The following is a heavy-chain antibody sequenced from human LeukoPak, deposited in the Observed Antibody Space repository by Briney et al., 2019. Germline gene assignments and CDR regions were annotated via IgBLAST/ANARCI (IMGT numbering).Heavy chain of an antibody. J-gene: IGHJ4*01. V-gene: IGHV1-24*01. CDR3: TTLLVTFGGAVDF. D-gene: IGHD3-16*01. CDR2: FDPKLGKQ. CDR1: ADIPTELS. Sequence: ASVKVSCKVSADIPTELSIHWVRQAPGKGLEWMGGFDPKLGKQIYAQRFQGRVTVTEDTSTETTNLDLSSLTSDDTAMYYCTTLLVTFGGAVDFWGHGTPVTVSS.